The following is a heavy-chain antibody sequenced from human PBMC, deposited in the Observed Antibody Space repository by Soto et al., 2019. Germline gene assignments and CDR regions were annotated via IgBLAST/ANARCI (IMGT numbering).Heavy chain of an antibody. CDR3: AKDLDPYYYDSSGYDY. CDR1: GFTFSSYG. Sequence: GGSLRLSCAASGFTFSSYGMHWVRQAPGKGLEWVAVISYDGSNKYYADSVKGRFTISRDNSKNTLYLQMNSLRAEDTAVYYCAKDLDPYYYDSSGYDYWGQGTLVTVSS. D-gene: IGHD3-22*01. V-gene: IGHV3-30*18. CDR2: ISYDGSNK. J-gene: IGHJ4*02.